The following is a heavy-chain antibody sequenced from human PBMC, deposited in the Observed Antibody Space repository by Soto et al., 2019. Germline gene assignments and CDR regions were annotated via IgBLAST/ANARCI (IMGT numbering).Heavy chain of an antibody. J-gene: IGHJ3*02. D-gene: IGHD6-19*01. CDR3: ATAIRQWLNFDAFDI. V-gene: IGHV4-30-4*07. Sequence: ASETLSLTCAVSGGSISSGGYSWSWIRQPPGKGLEWIGYIYYSGSTNYNPSLKSRVTISVDTSKNQFSLKLSSVTAADTAVYYCATAIRQWLNFDAFDIWGQGTMVTVSS. CDR2: IYYSGST. CDR1: GGSISSGGYS.